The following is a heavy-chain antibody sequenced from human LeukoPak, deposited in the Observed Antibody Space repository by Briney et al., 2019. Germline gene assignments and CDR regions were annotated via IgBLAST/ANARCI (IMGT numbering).Heavy chain of an antibody. D-gene: IGHD2-2*01. V-gene: IGHV5-51*01. Sequence: GESLKISCKGSGYSFTNYWIGWVRQMPGKGLEWMGIIYPGDSDIRYSPSFQGQVTISADKSISTAYLQWSSLKASDTAMYYCARHPRNIVVPAAIDYWGQGTLVTVS. J-gene: IGHJ4*02. CDR1: GYSFTNYW. CDR2: IYPGDSDI. CDR3: ARHPRNIVVPAAIDY.